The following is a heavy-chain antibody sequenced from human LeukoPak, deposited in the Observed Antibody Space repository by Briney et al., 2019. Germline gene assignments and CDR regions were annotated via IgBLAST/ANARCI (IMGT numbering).Heavy chain of an antibody. CDR3: SRDRRTWFDP. Sequence: PGGSLRLSCAASGFTFSSYWMHWVRQVPGKGLVWVSRITSDESDTIYADSVKGRFTISRDNAKNTLYLQMNSLRAEDTALYYCSRDRRTWFDPWGQGTLVTVSS. CDR1: GFTFSSYW. CDR2: ITSDESDT. V-gene: IGHV3-74*01. J-gene: IGHJ5*02.